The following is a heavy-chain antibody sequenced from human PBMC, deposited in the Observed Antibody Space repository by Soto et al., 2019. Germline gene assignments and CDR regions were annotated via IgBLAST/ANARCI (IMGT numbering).Heavy chain of an antibody. CDR3: ARDPSPTNYRFGMDV. CDR1: GGSISSGDYY. J-gene: IGHJ6*02. V-gene: IGHV4-30-4*01. CDR2: IYYSGIT. Sequence: SETLSLTCTVSGGSISSGDYYWSWIRQPPGKGLEWIGYIYYSGITYYNPSLKSRFTISVDTSKNQFSLNLSSVTAADTAVYYCARDPSPTNYRFGMDVWGQGTTVTVSS. D-gene: IGHD1-7*01.